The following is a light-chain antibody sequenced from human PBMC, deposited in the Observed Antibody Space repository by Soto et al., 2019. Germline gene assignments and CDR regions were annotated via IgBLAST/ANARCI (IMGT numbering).Light chain of an antibody. Sequence: QSALTQPASVSGSPGQSITISCTGTSSDVGGYNYVSWYQQHLGKAPKLMIYEVSNRPSGVSDRFSGSKSGNTASLTISGLQAEDEADYYCSSYTSSSTLGVFGGGTKVTVL. V-gene: IGLV2-14*01. CDR3: SSYTSSSTLGV. J-gene: IGLJ2*01. CDR1: SSDVGGYNY. CDR2: EVS.